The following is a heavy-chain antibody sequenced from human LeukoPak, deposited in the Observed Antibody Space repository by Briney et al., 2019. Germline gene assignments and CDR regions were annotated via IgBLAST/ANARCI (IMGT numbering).Heavy chain of an antibody. D-gene: IGHD3-22*01. CDR2: IKADSGGT. J-gene: IGHJ3*02. CDR3: ANSGYPYNAFDI. Sequence: ASVKVSCKASGYTFTGYYMHWVRQAPGQGLEWMGWIKADSGGTNYAEKFQGRVTMTRDTSISTVYMDLSRLRSDDTAVYHCANSGYPYNAFDIWGQGTMVTVSS. V-gene: IGHV1-2*02. CDR1: GYTFTGYY.